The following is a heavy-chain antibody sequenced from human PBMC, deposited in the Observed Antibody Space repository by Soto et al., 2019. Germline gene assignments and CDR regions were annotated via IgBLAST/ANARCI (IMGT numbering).Heavy chain of an antibody. Sequence: QITLKESGPTLVKPTQTLTLTCTFSGFSLSTSGVGVGWIRQPPGKALDWLALIYWDDDKRYRPSMKSRVTITNDTTQNQVVVTMTNMDPGDTATWDCAIIRSDYGAGRHALELGGQGTMVTGSS. J-gene: IGHJ3*01. D-gene: IGHD3-10*01. CDR1: GFSLSTSGVG. CDR3: AIIRSDYGAGRHALEL. V-gene: IGHV2-5*02. CDR2: IYWDDDK.